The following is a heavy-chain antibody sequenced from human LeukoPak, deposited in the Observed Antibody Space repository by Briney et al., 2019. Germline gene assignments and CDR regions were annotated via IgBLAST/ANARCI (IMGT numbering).Heavy chain of an antibody. J-gene: IGHJ5*02. CDR2: INPNSGGT. CDR1: GYTFTGYY. V-gene: IGHV1-2*02. CDR3: ARSYYYGLGSHPRFDP. Sequence: ASVKVSCKASGYTFTGYYMHWVRQAPGQGLEWMGWINPNSGGTNYAQKFQGRVTMTRDTSISTAYMELSRLRSDDTAVYYCARSYYYGLGSHPRFDPWGQGTLVTVSS. D-gene: IGHD3-10*01.